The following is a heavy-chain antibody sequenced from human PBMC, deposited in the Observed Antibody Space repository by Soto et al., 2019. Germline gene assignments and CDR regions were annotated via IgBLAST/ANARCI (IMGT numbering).Heavy chain of an antibody. CDR1: GYTFTSYD. Sequence: ASVKVSCKASGYTFTSYDINWVRQATGQGLEWMGWMNPNSGNKGYAQKFQGRVTMTRNTSISTAYMELSSLRSEDTAVYYCARAGVLDDAFDIWGQGTMVTVSS. CDR2: MNPNSGNK. J-gene: IGHJ3*02. D-gene: IGHD2-8*01. V-gene: IGHV1-8*01. CDR3: ARAGVLDDAFDI.